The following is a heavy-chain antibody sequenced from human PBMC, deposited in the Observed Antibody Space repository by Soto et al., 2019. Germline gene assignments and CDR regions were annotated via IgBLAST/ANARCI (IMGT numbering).Heavy chain of an antibody. D-gene: IGHD5-18*01. CDR1: GFTFGDYA. CDR3: ARDPLWGTAMVLWYFDL. Sequence: GGSLRLSCIASGFTFGDYAMSWFRQAPGKGLDWVGFIRSKVYGGTTEYAASVKGRFTISRDNSKNTLYLQMNSLRAEDTAVFYCARDPLWGTAMVLWYFDLWGRGTLVTVSS. J-gene: IGHJ2*01. V-gene: IGHV3-49*03. CDR2: IRSKVYGGTT.